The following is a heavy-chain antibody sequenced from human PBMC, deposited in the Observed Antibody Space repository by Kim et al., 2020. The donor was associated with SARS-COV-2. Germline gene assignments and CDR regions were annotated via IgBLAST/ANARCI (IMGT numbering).Heavy chain of an antibody. CDR2: ISWDGGST. J-gene: IGHJ4*02. D-gene: IGHD4-17*01. Sequence: GGSLRLSCAASGFTFDDYTMHWVRQAPGKGLEWVSLISWDGGSTYYADSVKGRFTISRDNSKNSLYLQMNSLRTEDTALYYCAKDANTVTTWGYFDYWGQGTLVTVSS. CDR3: AKDANTVTTWGYFDY. V-gene: IGHV3-43*01. CDR1: GFTFDDYT.